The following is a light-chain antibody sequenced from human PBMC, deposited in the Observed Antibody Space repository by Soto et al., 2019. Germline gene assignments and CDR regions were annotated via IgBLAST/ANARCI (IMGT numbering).Light chain of an antibody. V-gene: IGKV3-20*01. CDR3: QQYGSSPWT. CDR1: QRVSSSY. Sequence: EIVLTQFPGTLSMSPGERATLSSRSSQRVSSSYLAWYQQKPRQAPRLLIYGASSRATGIPDRFSGSGSGTDFTLTISRLEPEDFSVYYCQQYGSSPWTFGQGTKVDIK. J-gene: IGKJ1*01. CDR2: GAS.